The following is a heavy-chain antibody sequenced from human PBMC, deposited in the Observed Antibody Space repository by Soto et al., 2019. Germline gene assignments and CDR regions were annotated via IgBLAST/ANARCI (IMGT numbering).Heavy chain of an antibody. CDR2: IHYSGST. CDR3: ARLHYGSDSYYIAVYWFAP. D-gene: IGHD3-10*01. J-gene: IGHJ5*02. Sequence: LSLPCTVSGGSLISTIYYWGWIRQPPGKGLEWIGSIHYSGSTYYNPSLKSRVTISVDTSKNQFSLKLSSVTAADTAVYSCARLHYGSDSYYIAVYWFAPWGQGTRATVSP. V-gene: IGHV4-39*01. CDR1: GGSLISTIYY.